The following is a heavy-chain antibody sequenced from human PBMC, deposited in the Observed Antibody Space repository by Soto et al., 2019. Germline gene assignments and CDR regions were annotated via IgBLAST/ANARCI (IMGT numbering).Heavy chain of an antibody. Sequence: GGSLRLSCAASGFTFSSYGMHWVRQAPGKGLEWVAVIWYDGSNKYYADSVKGRFTISRDNSKNTLYLQMNSLRAEDTVVYYCARDLGEGELVGGGLDYWGQGTLVTVSS. D-gene: IGHD3-16*01. CDR3: ARDLGEGELVGGGLDY. CDR1: GFTFSSYG. V-gene: IGHV3-33*01. CDR2: IWYDGSNK. J-gene: IGHJ4*02.